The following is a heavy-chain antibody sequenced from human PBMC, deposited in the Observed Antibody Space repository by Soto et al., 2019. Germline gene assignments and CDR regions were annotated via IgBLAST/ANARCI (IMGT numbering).Heavy chain of an antibody. V-gene: IGHV1-69*01. J-gene: IGHJ4*02. Sequence: QVQLVQSGAEVKKPGSSVKGSCKASGGIFSTYAISWLRQAPGQGLEWMGGIIPLFGTPNYAQRFQGRVTITADESTSTAYMELSRLRSEDTAVYYCARDRDDYGSGNYYNRIDFWGQGTLVNVSS. CDR2: IIPLFGTP. CDR1: GGIFSTYA. CDR3: ARDRDDYGSGNYYNRIDF. D-gene: IGHD3-10*01.